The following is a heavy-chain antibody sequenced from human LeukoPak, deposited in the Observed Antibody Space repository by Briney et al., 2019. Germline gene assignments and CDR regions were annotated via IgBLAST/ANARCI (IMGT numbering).Heavy chain of an antibody. V-gene: IGHV4-59*01. CDR3: ARGYGGSYYPFDY. CDR2: IYYSGST. J-gene: IGHJ4*02. CDR1: GGSMSSYY. Sequence: SETLSLTYTVSGGSMSSYYWSWIRQPPGKGLEWIGYIYYSGSTNCNPSLKSRVTISVDTSKNQFSLKLSSVTAADTAVYYCARGYGGSYYPFDYWGQGTLVTVSS. D-gene: IGHD1-26*01.